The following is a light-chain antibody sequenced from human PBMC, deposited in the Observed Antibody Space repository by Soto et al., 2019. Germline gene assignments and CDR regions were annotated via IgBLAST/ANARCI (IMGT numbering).Light chain of an antibody. CDR2: GAS. J-gene: IGKJ2*01. CDR3: QQDSDWPLT. V-gene: IGKV3-15*01. CDR1: QSVSRN. Sequence: EIVMTQSPDTLSVSPGERASLSCRASQSVSRNLAWYQHKPGQAPRLLIYGASTRSTGVPARLSGSGSGTEFTLTISSLQSEDFAVYYCQQDSDWPLTFGQATRVQI.